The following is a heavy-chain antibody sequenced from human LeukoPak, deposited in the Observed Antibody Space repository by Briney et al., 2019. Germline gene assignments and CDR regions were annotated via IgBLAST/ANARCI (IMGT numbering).Heavy chain of an antibody. CDR3: ARDQGAGINYYYYYMDV. CDR1: GFTFSSYW. Sequence: GGSLRLSCAASGFTFSSYWMSWVRQDPGKGLEWVANIKQDGSEKYYVDSVKGRLTISRDNAKNSLYLQMNSLRAEDTAVYYCARDQGAGINYYYYYMDVWGKGTTVTVSS. CDR2: IKQDGSEK. D-gene: IGHD4/OR15-4a*01. V-gene: IGHV3-7*01. J-gene: IGHJ6*03.